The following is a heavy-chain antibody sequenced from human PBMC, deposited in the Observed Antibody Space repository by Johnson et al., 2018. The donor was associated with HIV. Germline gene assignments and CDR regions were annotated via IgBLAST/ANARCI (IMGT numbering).Heavy chain of an antibody. V-gene: IGHV3-53*01. CDR2: IYSGGST. Sequence: MQLVESGGGLIQPGGSLRLSCAASGFTVSSNYMSWVRQAPGKGLEWVSVIYSGGSTYYADSVKGRFTISRDNSKNTLYLQMNSLRAEDPAVYYCARGLQDSSGWYHSFDIWGQGPMVTVSS. J-gene: IGHJ3*02. D-gene: IGHD6-19*01. CDR3: ARGLQDSSGWYHSFDI. CDR1: GFTVSSNY.